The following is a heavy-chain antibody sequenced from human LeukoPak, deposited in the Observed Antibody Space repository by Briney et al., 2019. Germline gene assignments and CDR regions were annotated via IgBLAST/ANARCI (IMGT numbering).Heavy chain of an antibody. Sequence: GGSLRLSCAASGFTFSDAWMICVRHAPGKRLEWVGRIKSKTEGGTTDYAAPAKRRFSIARDDSKDPLSLQVRHPRTDDSAVDYCTTSANIGYITDIWGQGTLVTVSS. CDR2: IKSKTEGGTT. J-gene: IGHJ4*02. D-gene: IGHD5-24*01. CDR3: TTSANIGYITDI. V-gene: IGHV3-15*01. CDR1: GFTFSDAW.